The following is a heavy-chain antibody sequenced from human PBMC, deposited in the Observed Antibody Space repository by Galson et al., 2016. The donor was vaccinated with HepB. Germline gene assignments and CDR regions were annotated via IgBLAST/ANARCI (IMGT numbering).Heavy chain of an antibody. CDR1: EFTFNNYP. CDR2: ISGSGIIT. Sequence: SLRLSCAASEFTFNNYPMSWVRQAPGRGREWVSTISGSGIITSYADSVQGRFTISRDSSPNTLYLQMNSLRDADTAVYYCARFGPGWGMFSSRRWFDPWGQGTLVTVSS. CDR3: ARFGPGWGMFSSRRWFDP. D-gene: IGHD2-8*02. V-gene: IGHV3-23*01. J-gene: IGHJ5*02.